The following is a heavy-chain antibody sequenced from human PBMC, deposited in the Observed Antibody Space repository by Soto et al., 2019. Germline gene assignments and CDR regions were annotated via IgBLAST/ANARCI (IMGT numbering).Heavy chain of an antibody. CDR3: ARSGDRGSFDL. D-gene: IGHD3-10*01. V-gene: IGHV4-59*01. Sequence: SEALSLTCNVSGGSISNYYWSWIRQPPGKGLEWIGNVYYSGNTNYNPSLKSRLSISIGTSKDRFSLKLSSVTAADTAVYYCARSGDRGSFDLWGQGTLVTVSS. CDR1: GGSISNYY. J-gene: IGHJ4*02. CDR2: VYYSGNT.